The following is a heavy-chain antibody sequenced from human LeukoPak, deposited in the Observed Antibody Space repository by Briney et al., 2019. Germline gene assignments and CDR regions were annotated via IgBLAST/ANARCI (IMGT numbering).Heavy chain of an antibody. CDR1: GFTFDVYA. V-gene: IGHV3-9*01. CDR3: GKRFDYDSSGYIFDY. Sequence: GRSLRLSCAPSGFTFDVYAMHWVRQAPGKGLEWVSGIRWNSGSIGYTDSVKGRFTISRDNAKNSLFLQMNSLRGEDTALYYCGKRFDYDSSGYIFDYWGQGTLVTVSS. J-gene: IGHJ4*02. CDR2: IRWNSGSI. D-gene: IGHD3-22*01.